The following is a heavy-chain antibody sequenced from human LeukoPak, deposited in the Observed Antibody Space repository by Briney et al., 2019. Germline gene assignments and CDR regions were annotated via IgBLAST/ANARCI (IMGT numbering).Heavy chain of an antibody. CDR3: ASEHGRFDY. V-gene: IGHV1-69*04. CDR2: IIPILGIA. Sequence: ASVKVSCKASGGTFSSYAISWVRQAPGQGLEWMGRIIPILGIANYAHKFQDRVTITADKSTSKAYMELSSLRSEDTAVYYCASEHGRFDYWGQGTLVTVSS. J-gene: IGHJ4*02. CDR1: GGTFSSYA.